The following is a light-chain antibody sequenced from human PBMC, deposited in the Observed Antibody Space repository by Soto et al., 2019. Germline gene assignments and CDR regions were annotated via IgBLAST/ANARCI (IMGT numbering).Light chain of an antibody. V-gene: IGKV3-15*01. CDR2: GAS. CDR3: QQYYNWPRT. Sequence: EIVLTQSPGTLSLSPGERATLSCRASQSVISTYLAWYQQKPGQAPRFLIYGASTRATGIPARFRGSGSGTEFTLTINSLQAEDCAVYYCQQYYNWPRTFGQGTRLEIK. J-gene: IGKJ5*01. CDR1: QSVISTY.